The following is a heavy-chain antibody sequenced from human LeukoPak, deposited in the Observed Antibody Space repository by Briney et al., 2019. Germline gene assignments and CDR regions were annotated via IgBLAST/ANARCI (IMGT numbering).Heavy chain of an antibody. CDR2: IYYSGST. CDR3: ARSMVGATRFDY. D-gene: IGHD1-26*01. V-gene: IGHV4-59*01. Sequence: SETLSLTCTVSGGSISSYYWSWVRQPPGRGLEWIGYIYYSGSTNYNPSLKSRVTISVDTSKNQFSLKLSSVTAADTAVYYCARSMVGATRFDYWGQGTLVTVSS. CDR1: GGSISSYY. J-gene: IGHJ4*02.